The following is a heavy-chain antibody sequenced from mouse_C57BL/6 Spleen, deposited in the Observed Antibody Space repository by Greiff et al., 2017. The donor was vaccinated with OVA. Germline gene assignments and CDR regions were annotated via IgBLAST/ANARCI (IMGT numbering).Heavy chain of an antibody. V-gene: IGHV1-82*01. CDR3: ARRAGTQYYFDY. D-gene: IGHD3-3*01. CDR2: IYPGDGDT. J-gene: IGHJ2*01. CDR1: GYAFSSSW. Sequence: QVQLKESGPELVKPGASVKISCKASGYAFSSSWMNWVKQRPGKGLEWIGRIYPGDGDTNYNGKFKGKATLTADKSSSTAYMQLSSLTSEDSAVSLWARRAGTQYYFDYWGQGTTLTVSS.